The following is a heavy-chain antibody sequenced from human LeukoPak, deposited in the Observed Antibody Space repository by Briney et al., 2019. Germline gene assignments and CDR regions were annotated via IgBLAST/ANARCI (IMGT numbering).Heavy chain of an antibody. D-gene: IGHD3-22*01. Sequence: GGSLRLSCAASGFTFSSYAMSWVRQAPGKGLEWVSAINGSGGSTYYADSVKGRFTISRDNSKNTLYLQMNSLRAEDTAVYYCAKDFVTDYYDSSGYWRDDAFDIWGQGTMVTVSS. CDR3: AKDFVTDYYDSSGYWRDDAFDI. CDR1: GFTFSSYA. J-gene: IGHJ3*02. V-gene: IGHV3-23*01. CDR2: INGSGGST.